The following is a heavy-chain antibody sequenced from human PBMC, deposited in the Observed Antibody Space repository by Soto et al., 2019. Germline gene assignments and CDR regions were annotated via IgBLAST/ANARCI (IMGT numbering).Heavy chain of an antibody. Sequence: QVQLQESGPGLVKPAQTLSLTCSVSGGSIRSGGFYWSWIRQHPGKGLEWIGYIYYSGGTYYNPSLKSRVAISLDTSKNQFSLNLSSVTAADTAVYYCARKKLDLRNNWFDPWGRGTLVTVSS. V-gene: IGHV4-31*03. D-gene: IGHD1-7*01. CDR2: IYYSGGT. CDR3: ARKKLDLRNNWFDP. J-gene: IGHJ5*02. CDR1: GGSIRSGGFY.